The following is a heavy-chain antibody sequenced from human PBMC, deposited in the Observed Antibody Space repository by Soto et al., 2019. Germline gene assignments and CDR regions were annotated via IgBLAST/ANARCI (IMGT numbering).Heavy chain of an antibody. D-gene: IGHD6-19*01. CDR2: ISWHSGSI. V-gene: IGHV3-9*01. CDR1: GFIFDDFA. CDR3: AKEIRFGSGRTSGAFDI. J-gene: IGHJ3*02. Sequence: EVQLVESGGGLVQPGRSLRLSCAASGFIFDDFAMHWVRQAPGKGLEWVSGISWHSGSIGYADSVKGRFTISRDNAKNSLYLQMNSLRGEDTALYYCAKEIRFGSGRTSGAFDIWGQGTMVTVSS.